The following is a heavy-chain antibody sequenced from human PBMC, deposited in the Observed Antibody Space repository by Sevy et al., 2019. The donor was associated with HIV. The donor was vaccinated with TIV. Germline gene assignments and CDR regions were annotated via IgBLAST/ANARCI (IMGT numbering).Heavy chain of an antibody. D-gene: IGHD6-19*01. V-gene: IGHV4-34*01. CDR3: ARAAIGAVAGTLNFDY. CDR1: GGSFSGYY. CDR2: INHSGST. Sequence: SETLSLTCAVYGGSFSGYYWSWIHQPPGKGLEWIGEINHSGSTNYNPSLKSRVTISVDTSKNQFSLKLSSVTAADTAVYYCARAAIGAVAGTLNFDYWGQGTLVTVSS. J-gene: IGHJ4*02.